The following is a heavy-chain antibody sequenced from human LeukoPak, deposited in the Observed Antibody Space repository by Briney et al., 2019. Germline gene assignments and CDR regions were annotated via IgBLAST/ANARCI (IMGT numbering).Heavy chain of an antibody. CDR1: GGPISSYY. D-gene: IGHD3-9*01. V-gene: IGHV4-59*01. J-gene: IGHJ3*01. CDR3: ARGSKLRYFDWLLEDF. CDR2: IYYNGST. Sequence: SETLSLTCTVSGGPISSYYWSWIRQPPGKGLEWIGYIYYNGSTNYNPSLKSRVTISVDTSKNQFSLKLSSVTAADTAVYYCARGSKLRYFDWLLEDFWGQGTMVTVSS.